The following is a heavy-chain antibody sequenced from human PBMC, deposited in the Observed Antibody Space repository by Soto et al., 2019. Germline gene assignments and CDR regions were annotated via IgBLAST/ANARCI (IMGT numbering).Heavy chain of an antibody. CDR1: GYTFTSYD. V-gene: IGHV1-18*01. D-gene: IGHD2-21*01. CDR3: ARMGEWGIAMIMGNWYFDL. Sequence: QVQLVQSGAEVKKPGASVKVSCKVSGYTFTSYDISWVRQAPGQGLEWMGRISAYNGNTNYAQKLQGRVTMTTDTPTSTAYMELRSLRSDDTAVYYCARMGEWGIAMIMGNWYFDLWGRGTLVTVSS. J-gene: IGHJ2*01. CDR2: ISAYNGNT.